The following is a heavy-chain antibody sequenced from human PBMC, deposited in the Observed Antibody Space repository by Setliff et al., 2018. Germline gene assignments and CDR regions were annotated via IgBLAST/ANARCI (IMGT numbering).Heavy chain of an antibody. CDR3: ARAPQYSNFWYALSWFDP. V-gene: IGHV4-34*01. CDR2: ISHSGDP. D-gene: IGHD3-3*01. CDR1: GFTFSSYW. Sequence: LRLSCAASGFTFSSYWMSWIRQPPGKGLEWIGEISHSGDPNYNPSLKSRVTISLDTSKNQFSLKLTSVTAADTAVYYCARAPQYSNFWYALSWFDPWGQGTLVTVSS. J-gene: IGHJ5*02.